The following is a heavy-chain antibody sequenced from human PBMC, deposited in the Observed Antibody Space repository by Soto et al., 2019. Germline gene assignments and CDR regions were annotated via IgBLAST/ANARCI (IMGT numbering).Heavy chain of an antibody. D-gene: IGHD1-1*01. J-gene: IGHJ4*02. V-gene: IGHV4-59*01. Sequence: SGTLSLACTVSGGSFTSYYWSWIRQPPGKGLEWIGYIYYSGSTKYNPSLESRVTISLDTSENQFSLKLSSVTAAETAVYYCACVKHWNDYDYWGQGTLVTVSS. CDR2: IYYSGST. CDR1: GGSFTSYY. CDR3: ACVKHWNDYDY.